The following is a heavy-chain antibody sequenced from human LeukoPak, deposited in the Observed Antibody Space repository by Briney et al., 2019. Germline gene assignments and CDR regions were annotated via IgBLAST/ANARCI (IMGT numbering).Heavy chain of an antibody. CDR2: MSYDGSNK. Sequence: GGSLRLSCAASGFTFSGYAMHWVRQAPGKGLEWVAVMSYDGSNKYYVDSVKGRFTVSRDNSKNTLYLQMNSLRAEDTAVYYCAKVIRGGYGMDVWGQGTTVTVSS. D-gene: IGHD3-10*01. V-gene: IGHV3-30*18. J-gene: IGHJ6*02. CDR3: AKVIRGGYGMDV. CDR1: GFTFSGYA.